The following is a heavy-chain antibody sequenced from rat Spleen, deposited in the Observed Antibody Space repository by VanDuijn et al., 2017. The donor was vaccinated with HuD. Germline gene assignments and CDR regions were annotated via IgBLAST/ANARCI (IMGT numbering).Heavy chain of an antibody. V-gene: IGHV5-31*01. Sequence: EVQLVESGGGLVQPGRSLKLSCVASGFTFNNYWMTWIRQAPGKGLEWVASISYDGGNTYYRDSVKGRFTISRDNAKRSLYLQMDSLRSEDTSTYYCAKPAREGYYFDDWGQGVMVTVSS. J-gene: IGHJ2*01. CDR3: AKPAREGYYFDD. D-gene: IGHD1-11*01. CDR1: GFTFNNYW. CDR2: ISYDGGNT.